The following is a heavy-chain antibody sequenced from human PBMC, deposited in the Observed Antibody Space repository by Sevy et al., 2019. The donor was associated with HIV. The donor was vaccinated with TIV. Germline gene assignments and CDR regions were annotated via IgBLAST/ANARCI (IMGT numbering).Heavy chain of an antibody. CDR1: GFSISSHYY. CDR2: IYDGGST. D-gene: IGHD3-10*01. J-gene: IGHJ4*02. Sequence: SETLSLTCTVSGFSISSHYYWGWIRQPPGKGLEWIGSIYDGGSTYYNPSLKSRVTISIDTSKNQFSLKLSSVTAADTAVYYCARDYYGSGSYYEFVYWGQGTLVTVSS. V-gene: IGHV4-38-2*02. CDR3: ARDYYGSGSYYEFVY.